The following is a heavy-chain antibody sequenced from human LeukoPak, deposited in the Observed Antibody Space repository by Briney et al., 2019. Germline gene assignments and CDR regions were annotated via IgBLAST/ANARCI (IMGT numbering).Heavy chain of an antibody. D-gene: IGHD3-16*01. CDR2: ISGSGGST. V-gene: IGHV3-23*01. Sequence: PGGSLRLSCAASGFTFSSYAMSWVRQAPGKGLEWVSTISGSGGSTYYADSVKGRFTISRDNSKNTLYLQMNGLRAEDTAVYYCATLVYVWGSYPWGQGTLVTVSS. CDR1: GFTFSSYA. J-gene: IGHJ5*02. CDR3: ATLVYVWGSYP.